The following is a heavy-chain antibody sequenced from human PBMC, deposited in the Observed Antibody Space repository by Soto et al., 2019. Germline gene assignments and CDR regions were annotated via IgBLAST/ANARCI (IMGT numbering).Heavy chain of an antibody. D-gene: IGHD3-3*01. J-gene: IGHJ5*02. CDR1: GGSFSGYY. CDR3: ARGARFRFLEWLFRWFDP. CDR2: INHSGST. Sequence: QVQLQQWGAGLLKPSETLSLTCAVYGGSFSGYYWSWIRQPPGKGLEWIGEINHSGSTNYNPSLKSRVTISVDTSKNQFSLKLSSVTAADTAVYYCARGARFRFLEWLFRWFDPWGQGTLVTVSS. V-gene: IGHV4-34*01.